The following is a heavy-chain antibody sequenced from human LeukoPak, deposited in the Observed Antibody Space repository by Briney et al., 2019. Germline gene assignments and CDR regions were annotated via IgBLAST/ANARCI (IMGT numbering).Heavy chain of an antibody. Sequence: GRSLRLSCAASGFIFDDYAMHWVRQAPGKGLEWVSGISWNSGSIGYADSVKGRFTISRDNAKNSLYLQMNSLRAEDTALYYCAKARRLPRWYLDLWGRGTLVTVSS. CDR2: ISWNSGSI. CDR3: AKARRLPRWYLDL. D-gene: IGHD5-12*01. J-gene: IGHJ2*01. V-gene: IGHV3-9*01. CDR1: GFIFDDYA.